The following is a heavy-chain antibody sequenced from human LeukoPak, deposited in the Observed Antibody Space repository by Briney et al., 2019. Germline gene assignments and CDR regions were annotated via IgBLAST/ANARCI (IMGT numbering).Heavy chain of an antibody. CDR2: INPNSGGT. CDR3: ARAHQNIAAPADY. J-gene: IGHJ4*02. V-gene: IGHV1-2*02. CDR1: GYTFTSYY. D-gene: IGHD6-13*01. Sequence: ASVKVSCKASGYTFTSYYMHWVRQAPGQGLEWMGWINPNSGGTNYAQKFQGRVTMTRDTSISTAYMELSRLRSDDTAVYYCARAHQNIAAPADYWGQGTLVTVSS.